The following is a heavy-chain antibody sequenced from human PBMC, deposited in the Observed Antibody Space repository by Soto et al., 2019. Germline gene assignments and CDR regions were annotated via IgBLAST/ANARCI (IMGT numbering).Heavy chain of an antibody. CDR3: VSGGGYLDF. V-gene: IGHV3-15*01. Sequence: EVQLVESGGGLVTPGESLGLSCAASGFTFSNAWMTWVRQAPGKGLEWVGLIKSKTDGGTTDYAAPVKGRFTISRDDSKSTLYLQMNSLKTEDTGVYYCVSGGGYLDFWGQGSLVTVSS. CDR2: IKSKTDGGTT. D-gene: IGHD2-15*01. J-gene: IGHJ4*02. CDR1: GFTFSNAW.